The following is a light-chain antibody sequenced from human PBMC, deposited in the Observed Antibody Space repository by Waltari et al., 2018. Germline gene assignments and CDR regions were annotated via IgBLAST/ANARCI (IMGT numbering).Light chain of an antibody. J-gene: IGKJ4*01. V-gene: IGKV3-11*01. CDR3: QQRSNWPLT. Sequence: EIVLTXXPATLSLSPGERATLSCRASQSVSSYLAWYQQKPGQAPRLLIYDASNRATGIPXRXSGSGSGTDFTLTIXSLEPEDFAVYXCQQRSNWPLTFGXGTKVEXK. CDR1: QSVSSY. CDR2: DAS.